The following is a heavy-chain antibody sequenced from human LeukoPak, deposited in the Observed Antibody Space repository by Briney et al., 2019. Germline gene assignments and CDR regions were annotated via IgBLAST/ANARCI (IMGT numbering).Heavy chain of an antibody. V-gene: IGHV3-23*02. CDR2: ISGDGRGT. CDR1: GFTFRDYG. Sequence: PGGSLRLSCAATGFTFRDYGMAWVGQAPRKGLEWVSTISGDGRGTHYGETVKGRATISRDNSKSTLSLKMNSLTDADTAVYYCARDVGGSHFFGYWGQGILVTVSS. CDR3: ARDVGGSHFFGY. J-gene: IGHJ4*02. D-gene: IGHD1-26*01.